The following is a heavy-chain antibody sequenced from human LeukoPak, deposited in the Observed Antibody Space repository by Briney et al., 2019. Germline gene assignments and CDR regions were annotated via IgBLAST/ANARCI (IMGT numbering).Heavy chain of an antibody. CDR2: ITGSADNT. CDR1: GFTFSSYA. D-gene: IGHD2-8*01. V-gene: IGHV3-23*01. J-gene: IGHJ4*02. Sequence: GGSLRLSCATSGFTFSSYAMSWVRQAPGKGLEWVSSITGSADNTYYADSVKGRFTISRDSSKNTVDLQMNSLRAEDTAVYYCTTHFFTKLEDWGQGTQATVSS. CDR3: TTHFFTKLED.